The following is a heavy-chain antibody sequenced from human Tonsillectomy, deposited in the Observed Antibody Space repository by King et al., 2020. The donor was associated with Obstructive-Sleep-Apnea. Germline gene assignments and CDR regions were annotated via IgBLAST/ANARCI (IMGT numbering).Heavy chain of an antibody. CDR2: IYRSGST. J-gene: IGHJ6*02. CDR3: ARAGDWYLYYGMDV. V-gene: IGHV4-4*02. D-gene: IGHD3-9*01. CDR1: GDSISSSNW. Sequence: QLQESGLGLVKPSGTLSLTCAVSGDSISSSNWWTWVRQPPGKGLEWIGEIYRSGSTNYNPSLKSRVTMSVDKSKNQFSLKLSSVTAADTAVYYCARAGDWYLYYGMDVWGQGTTVTVSS.